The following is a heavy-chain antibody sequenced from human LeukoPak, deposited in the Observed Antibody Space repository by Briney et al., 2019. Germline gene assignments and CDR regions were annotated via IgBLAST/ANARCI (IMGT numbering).Heavy chain of an antibody. CDR1: GFTFSTYG. J-gene: IGHJ4*02. CDR3: AKTQGYYDY. CDR2: ITGRGDTT. Sequence: GGSLRLSCAVSGFTFSTYGMTWVRQAPGKGLEWVSVITGRGDTTYYADSVKGRFTVSRDNSKNTVFLQMNNLRAEDTALYYCAKTQGYYDYWGQGTLVTVSS. D-gene: IGHD3-22*01. V-gene: IGHV3-23*01.